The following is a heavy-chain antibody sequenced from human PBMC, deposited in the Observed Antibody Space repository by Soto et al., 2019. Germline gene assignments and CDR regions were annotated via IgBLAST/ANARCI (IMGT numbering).Heavy chain of an antibody. CDR1: GYTFTSYA. CDR3: ARVRAAAGTYYYYGMDV. D-gene: IGHD6-13*01. V-gene: IGHV1-3*01. Sequence: QVQLVQSGAEVKKPGASVKVSCKASGYTFTSYAMHWVRQAPGQRLEWMGWINAGNGNTKYSQKFQGRVTITRDTSASTAYMELSSLRSEDTAVYYYARVRAAAGTYYYYGMDVWGQGTTVTVSS. J-gene: IGHJ6*02. CDR2: INAGNGNT.